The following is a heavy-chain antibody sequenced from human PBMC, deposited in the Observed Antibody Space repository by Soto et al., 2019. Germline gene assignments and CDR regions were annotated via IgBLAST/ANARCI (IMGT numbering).Heavy chain of an antibody. CDR1: GYTFTSYA. J-gene: IGHJ4*02. D-gene: IGHD1-7*01. CDR3: ARDREWNWYFDY. CDR2: INAGNGNT. V-gene: IGHV1-3*01. Sequence: GASVTVSCKASGYTFTSYAMHWVRQAPGQRLEWMGWINAGNGNTKYSQKFQGRVTITRDTSASTAYMELSSLRSEDTAVYYCARDREWNWYFDYWGQGTLVTVSS.